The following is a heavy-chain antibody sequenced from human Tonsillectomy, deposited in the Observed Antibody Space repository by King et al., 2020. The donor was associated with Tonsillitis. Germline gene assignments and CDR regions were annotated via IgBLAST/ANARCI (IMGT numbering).Heavy chain of an antibody. J-gene: IGHJ4*02. D-gene: IGHD3-3*01. CDR2: ISGSGGST. Sequence: VQLVESGGGLVQPGGSLRISCAASGFTFSSYAMSWVRQAPGKGLEWVSAISGSGGSTYYADSVKGRFTISRDNSKNTLYLQMNSLRAEDTAVYYCAKYSFGVVITSEYFDYWGQGTLVTVSS. CDR3: AKYSFGVVITSEYFDY. CDR1: GFTFSSYA. V-gene: IGHV3-23*04.